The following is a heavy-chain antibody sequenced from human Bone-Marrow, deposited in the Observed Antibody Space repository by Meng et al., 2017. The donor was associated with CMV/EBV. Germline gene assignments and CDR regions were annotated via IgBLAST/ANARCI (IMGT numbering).Heavy chain of an antibody. J-gene: IGHJ4*02. CDR2: INPNSGGT. CDR1: GYH. V-gene: IGHV1-2*04. CDR3: ARAQRYCSSTSCYRGGGTIDY. D-gene: IGHD2-2*01. Sequence: GYHMHGVRQAPGQGLEWMGWINPNSGGTNYAQKFQGWVTMTRDTSISTAYMELSRLRSDDTAVYYCARAQRYCSSTSCYRGGGTIDYWGQGTLVTVSS.